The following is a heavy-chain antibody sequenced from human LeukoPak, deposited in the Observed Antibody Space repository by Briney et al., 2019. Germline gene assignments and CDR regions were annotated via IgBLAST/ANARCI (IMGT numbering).Heavy chain of an antibody. CDR1: GYSFTSYY. CDR2: INPSGSSA. Sequence: ASVKVSCKASGYSFTSYYMHWVRQAPGQGLEWMGFINPSGSSAAYAQKFQGRLTMTRDMFTSTDYMELTSLTSDDTAVYYCARVSVITQYSGSPDYFASWGQGTLITVSS. J-gene: IGHJ4*02. CDR3: ARVSVITQYSGSPDYFAS. V-gene: IGHV1-46*01. D-gene: IGHD1-26*01.